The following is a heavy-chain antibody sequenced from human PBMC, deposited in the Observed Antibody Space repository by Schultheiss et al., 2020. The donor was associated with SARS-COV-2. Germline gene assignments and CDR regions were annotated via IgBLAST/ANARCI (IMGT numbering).Heavy chain of an antibody. CDR1: GYSFSSSHY. V-gene: IGHV4-38-2*02. J-gene: IGHJ4*02. CDR2: IFHGGIT. CDR3: ARANYFDY. Sequence: SETLSLTCTVSGYSFSSSHYWGWIRQPPGKGLEWIGKIFHGGITYYNPSLKSRVTISMDTSANQFSLQLSSVTAAETAVYYCARANYFDYWGQGTLVTVSS.